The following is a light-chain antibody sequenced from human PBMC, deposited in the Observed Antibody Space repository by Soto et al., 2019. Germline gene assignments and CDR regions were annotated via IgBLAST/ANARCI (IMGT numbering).Light chain of an antibody. CDR3: QQYDSSST. CDR2: KAS. V-gene: IGKV1-5*03. J-gene: IGKJ4*02. CDR1: QSISAW. Sequence: DIQVTQSPSTLPASVGDRVTITCRASQSISAWLAWYQQKPGKAPRLLIYKASSLESGVPSRFSGSGSGTEFTLTISSLQPDDSATYYCQQYDSSSTFGGGTKVDIK.